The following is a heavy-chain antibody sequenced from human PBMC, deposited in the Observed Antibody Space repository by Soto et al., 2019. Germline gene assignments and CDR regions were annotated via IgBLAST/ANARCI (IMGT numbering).Heavy chain of an antibody. CDR3: ARGQRAYTRRWFDP. V-gene: IGHV4-59*01. J-gene: IGHJ5*02. Sequence: SETLSLTCTVSGGSISSYYWSWIRQPPGKGLEWIGYIYYSGSTNYNPSLKSRVTISVDTSKNQFSLKLSSVTAADTAVYYCARGQRAYTRRWFDPWGQATLVTVSP. D-gene: IGHD4-4*01. CDR2: IYYSGST. CDR1: GGSISSYY.